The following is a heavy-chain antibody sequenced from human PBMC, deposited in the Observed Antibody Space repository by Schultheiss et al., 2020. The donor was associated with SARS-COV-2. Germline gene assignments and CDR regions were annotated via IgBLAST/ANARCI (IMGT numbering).Heavy chain of an antibody. CDR2: MNPNTGNT. Sequence: ASVKVSCKASGYTFTNYDINWVRQATGQGLEWMGWMNPNTGNTGYAQRFQGRVTMTRETSISTAYMELTSLRSDDTAFYYCARGKVAGGLPDHWGQGTLVTVSS. CDR3: ARGKVAGGLPDH. V-gene: IGHV1-8*01. CDR1: GYTFTNYD. D-gene: IGHD6-13*01. J-gene: IGHJ4*02.